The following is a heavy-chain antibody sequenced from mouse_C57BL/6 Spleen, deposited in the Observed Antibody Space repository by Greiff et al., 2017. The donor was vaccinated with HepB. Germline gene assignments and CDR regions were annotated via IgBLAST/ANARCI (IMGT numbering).Heavy chain of an antibody. J-gene: IGHJ2*01. CDR2: ISSGSSTI. CDR3: ARRDYYAIDY. V-gene: IGHV5-17*01. CDR1: GFTFSDYG. Sequence: DVMLVESGGGLVKPGGSLKLSCAASGFTFSDYGMHWVRQAPEKGLEWVAYISSGSSTIYYADTVKGRFTISRDNAKNTLFLQMTSLRSEDTAMYYCARRDYYAIDYWGQGTTLTVSS. D-gene: IGHD1-1*01.